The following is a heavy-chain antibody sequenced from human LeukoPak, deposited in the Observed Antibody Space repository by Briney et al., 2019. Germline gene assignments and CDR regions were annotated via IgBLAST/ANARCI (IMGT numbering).Heavy chain of an antibody. CDR1: GFTFSCCW. CDR2: IKQDGSEK. V-gene: IGHV3-7*01. CDR3: VKDHCGGDCYSDPYFDH. Sequence: GGSLRLSCAASGFTFSCCWMSWVRQAPGKGLEWVANIKQDGSEKYYVDSVEGRFTISRDNAKNSLYLQMNSLRAEDTALYYCVKDHCGGDCYSDPYFDHWGQGTLVTVSS. J-gene: IGHJ4*02. D-gene: IGHD2-21*02.